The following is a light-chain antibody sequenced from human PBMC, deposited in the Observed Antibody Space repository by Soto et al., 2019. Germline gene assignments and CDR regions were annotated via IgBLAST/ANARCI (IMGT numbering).Light chain of an antibody. V-gene: IGLV7-43*01. Sequence: QTVVTQEPSLTVSPGGTVTLTCASSTGAVTSDYYANWLQQKPGQVPTTLIYSTNNRHSWTPARFSVSLLGGKAALTLSGVLPADEADHCSLLYCDDTWVFGGGTKLTVL. CDR1: TGAVTSDYY. J-gene: IGLJ3*02. CDR3: LLYCDDTWV. CDR2: STN.